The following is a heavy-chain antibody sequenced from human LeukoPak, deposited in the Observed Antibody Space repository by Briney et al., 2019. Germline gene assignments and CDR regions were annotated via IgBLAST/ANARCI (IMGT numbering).Heavy chain of an antibody. Sequence: GGPLRLSCAASGFTFSSYAMSWVRQAPGKGLEWVSAISGSGGSTYYADSVKGRFTISRDNSKNTLYLQMNSLRAEDTAVYYCAKASRVAGLLDFDYWGQGTLVTVSS. V-gene: IGHV3-23*01. CDR2: ISGSGGST. CDR1: GFTFSSYA. CDR3: AKASRVAGLLDFDY. J-gene: IGHJ4*02. D-gene: IGHD6-19*01.